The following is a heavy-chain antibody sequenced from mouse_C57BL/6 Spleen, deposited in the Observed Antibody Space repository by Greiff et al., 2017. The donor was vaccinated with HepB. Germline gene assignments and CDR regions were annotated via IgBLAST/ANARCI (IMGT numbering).Heavy chain of an antibody. D-gene: IGHD2-3*01. CDR2: ISSGSSAI. CDR1: GFTFSDYG. Sequence: EVKVVESGGGLVKPGGSLKLSCAASGFTFSDYGMHWVRQAPEKGLEWVAYISSGSSAIYYADTVKGRFTISRDNAKNTLFLQMTSLRSEDTAMYYCARDGYLYYYAMDYWGQGTSVTVSS. J-gene: IGHJ4*01. V-gene: IGHV5-17*01. CDR3: ARDGYLYYYAMDY.